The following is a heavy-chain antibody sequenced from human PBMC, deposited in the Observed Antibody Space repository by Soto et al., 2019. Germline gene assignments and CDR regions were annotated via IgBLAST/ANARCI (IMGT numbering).Heavy chain of an antibody. J-gene: IGHJ3*02. D-gene: IGHD7-27*01. CDR2: ISYDGSNK. Sequence: GGSLRLSCAASGFTFSSYAMHWVRQAPGKGLEWVAVISYDGSNKYYADSVKGRFTISRDNSKNTLYLQMNSLRAEDTAVYYCARALGYAFDIWGQGTMVTVSS. CDR1: GFTFSSYA. V-gene: IGHV3-30-3*01. CDR3: ARALGYAFDI.